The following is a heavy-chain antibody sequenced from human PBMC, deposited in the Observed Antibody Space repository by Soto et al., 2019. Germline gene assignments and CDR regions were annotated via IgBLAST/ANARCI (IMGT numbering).Heavy chain of an antibody. CDR2: ISYDGSNK. CDR3: AKDLHSGYEHYYYGLDV. D-gene: IGHD5-12*01. Sequence: QVQLVESGGGVVQPGRSLRLSCAASGFIFSKYGMHWVRQAPGKGLEWVAVISYDGSNKYYADSVKGRFTISRDNSKNPLYLQMNSLRAEDTAVFYCAKDLHSGYEHYYYGLDVWGQGTTVTVAS. CDR1: GFIFSKYG. V-gene: IGHV3-30*18. J-gene: IGHJ6*02.